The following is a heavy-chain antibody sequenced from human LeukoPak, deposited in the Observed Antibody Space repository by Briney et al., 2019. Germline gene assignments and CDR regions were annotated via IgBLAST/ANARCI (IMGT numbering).Heavy chain of an antibody. D-gene: IGHD6-13*01. J-gene: IGHJ4*02. Sequence: SVKVSRKASGGTFSSYTISWVRQAPGQGLEWMGRITPILGIANYAQKFQGRVTITADKSTSTAYMELSSLRSEDTAVYYCANEGIAAAGHWGQGTLVTVSS. V-gene: IGHV1-69*02. CDR2: ITPILGIA. CDR3: ANEGIAAAGH. CDR1: GGTFSSYT.